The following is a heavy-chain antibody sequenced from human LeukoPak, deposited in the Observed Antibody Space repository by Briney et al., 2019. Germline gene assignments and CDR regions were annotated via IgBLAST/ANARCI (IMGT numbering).Heavy chain of an antibody. CDR3: AKDSATVTANDAFDI. V-gene: IGHV3-30*18. J-gene: IGHJ3*02. CDR2: ISYDGTDK. CDR1: GLTFSSYC. D-gene: IGHD4-17*01. Sequence: PGGSLRLSCAASGLTFSSYCLHWVRQAPGEGLGWVAVISYDGTDKYYADSVKGRFTITRDNSKNTLSLQMNSLIAEDSAVYYCAKDSATVTANDAFDIWGHGTMVTVSS.